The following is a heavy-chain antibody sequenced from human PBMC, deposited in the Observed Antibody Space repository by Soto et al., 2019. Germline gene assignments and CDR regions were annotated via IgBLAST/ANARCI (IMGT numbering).Heavy chain of an antibody. CDR1: GGSISSGGYS. D-gene: IGHD4-4*01. CDR3: ARTTTTVTTSWLDP. CDR2: IYHSGST. J-gene: IGHJ5*02. Sequence: SETLSLTCAVSGGSISSGGYSWSWIRQPPGKGLEWIGYIYHSGSTYYNPSLKSRVTISVDRSKNQFSLKLRSVTAADTAVYYCARTTTTVTTSWLDPWGQVNLVTVSS. V-gene: IGHV4-30-2*01.